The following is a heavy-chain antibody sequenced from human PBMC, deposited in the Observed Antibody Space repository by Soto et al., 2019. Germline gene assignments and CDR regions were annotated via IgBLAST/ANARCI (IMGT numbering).Heavy chain of an antibody. V-gene: IGHV4-30-4*01. Sequence: SETLSLTCTVSGGSISSGDYYWSWIRQPPGKGLEWIGYIYYSGSTYYNPSLKSRVTISVDTSKNQFSLKLSSVTAADTAVYYCARDLTTVTTSNSYYYYYGMDVWGQGTTVTVSS. J-gene: IGHJ6*02. CDR1: GGSISSGDYY. CDR3: ARDLTTVTTSNSYYYYYGMDV. D-gene: IGHD4-4*01. CDR2: IYYSGST.